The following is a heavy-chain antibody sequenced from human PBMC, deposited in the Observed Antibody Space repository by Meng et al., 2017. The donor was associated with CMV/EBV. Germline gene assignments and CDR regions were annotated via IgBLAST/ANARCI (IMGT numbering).Heavy chain of an antibody. J-gene: IGHJ6*02. Sequence: ASVKVSCKASGYTFTGYYMHWVRQAPGQGLEWMGWINPNRGGTNYAQKFQGRVTMTRDTSISTAYMELNRLRSNDTAVYYCTRDRVVVVPAAILENSYYYYSMDVWGQGTTVTVSS. CDR3: TRDRVVVVPAAILENSYYYYSMDV. CDR1: GYTFTGYY. D-gene: IGHD2-2*02. V-gene: IGHV1-2*02. CDR2: INPNRGGT.